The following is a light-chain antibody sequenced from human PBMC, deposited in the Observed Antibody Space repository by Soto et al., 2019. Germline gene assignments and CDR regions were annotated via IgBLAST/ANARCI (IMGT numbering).Light chain of an antibody. CDR3: QQYGGSPRK. V-gene: IGKV3-20*01. CDR2: GAS. CDR1: QSVSSSY. J-gene: IGKJ1*01. Sequence: EIVLTHSPGTLSLSPGEIATLSCSASQSVSSSYLAWYQQKPGQAPRLLIYGASSRATGIPDRFSGSGSGTDFTLTISRLEPEDFAVYYCQQYGGSPRKFGQGAKVDIK.